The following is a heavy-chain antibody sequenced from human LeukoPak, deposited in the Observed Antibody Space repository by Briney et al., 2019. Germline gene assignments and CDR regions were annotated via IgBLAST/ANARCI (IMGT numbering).Heavy chain of an antibody. CDR1: GFIFSSYW. V-gene: IGHV3-23*01. J-gene: IGHJ6*02. Sequence: GGSLRLSCAASGFIFSSYWMSWVRQAPGKGLECVSAISGGGDKTYCTDSVKGRFTISRDNWKNMLYLQMNSVRAEDTAVYYCARVSGRIQIWPQPFGDGMDVWGQGTTVTVSS. CDR2: ISGGGDKT. CDR3: ARVSGRIQIWPQPFGDGMDV. D-gene: IGHD3-10*01.